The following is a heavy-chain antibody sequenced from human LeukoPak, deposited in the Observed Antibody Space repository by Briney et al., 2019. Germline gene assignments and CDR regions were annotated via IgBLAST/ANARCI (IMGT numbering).Heavy chain of an antibody. CDR2: ISGSGGST. Sequence: PGGSLRLSCAASGLTFSSYAMSWVRQAPGKGLEWVSGISGSGGSTYYADSVKGRFTISRDNSKNTLYLQMNSLRAEDTAVYYCARDGGSGSYGDWGQGTLVTVSS. D-gene: IGHD3-10*01. CDR1: GLTFSSYA. V-gene: IGHV3-23*01. J-gene: IGHJ4*02. CDR3: ARDGGSGSYGD.